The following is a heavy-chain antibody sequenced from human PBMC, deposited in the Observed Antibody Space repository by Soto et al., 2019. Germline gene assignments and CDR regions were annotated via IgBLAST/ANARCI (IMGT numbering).Heavy chain of an antibody. V-gene: IGHV3-23*01. CDR3: AKARWLAQDRPFDS. CDR1: GFSFSSYD. D-gene: IGHD6-19*01. CDR2: DSGRGGST. J-gene: IGHJ4*02. Sequence: GGSLSLSCAASGFSFSSYDMSWVGRAPGRGLEGVSGDSGRGGSTYYADSVKGRFTISRDNSKNTLSLQMNSLRAADTAVYYCAKARWLAQDRPFDSWGRGTMVTVSS.